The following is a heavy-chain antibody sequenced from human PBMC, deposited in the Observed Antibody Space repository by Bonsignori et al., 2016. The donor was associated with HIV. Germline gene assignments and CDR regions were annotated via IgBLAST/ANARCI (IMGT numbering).Heavy chain of an antibody. D-gene: IGHD3-10*01. Sequence: WIRQPPGKGLEWVGRIKSKTDGGTTDYAAPVKDRFIMSRDDSKNTVYLQMSSLRAEDTAVYYCTSRARETTFYYLYYYMDVWGKGTTVTVSS. CDR2: IKSKTDGGTT. CDR3: TSRARETTFYYLYYYMDV. V-gene: IGHV3-15*01. J-gene: IGHJ6*03.